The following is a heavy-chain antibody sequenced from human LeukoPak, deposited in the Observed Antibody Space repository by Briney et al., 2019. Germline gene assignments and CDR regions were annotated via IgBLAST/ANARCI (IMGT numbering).Heavy chain of an antibody. CDR3: ASRSMASDY. CDR1: GFTFSSYA. D-gene: IGHD2/OR15-2a*01. CDR2: ISGFSERT. Sequence: GGSLRLSCEGSGFTFSSYAMSWVRQAPGKGLEWVSAISGFSERTYYADSVKGRFTISRDNSKNTLYLQMNSLRAEDTAVYYCASRSMASDYWGQGTLVTVSS. V-gene: IGHV3-23*01. J-gene: IGHJ4*02.